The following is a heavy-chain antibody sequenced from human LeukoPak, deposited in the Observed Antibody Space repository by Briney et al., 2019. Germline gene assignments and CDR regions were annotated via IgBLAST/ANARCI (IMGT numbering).Heavy chain of an antibody. CDR2: IYYSGST. J-gene: IGHJ3*02. CDR3: ARVSLPYYYDSSGYSDAFDI. D-gene: IGHD3-22*01. V-gene: IGHV4-34*11. CDR1: GGSFSGSY. Sequence: SETLSLTCAVYGGSFSGSYWSWIRQPPGKGLEWIGYIYYSGSTNYNPSLKSRVTISVDTSKNQFSLKLSSVTAADTAVYYCARVSLPYYYDSSGYSDAFDIWGQGTMVTVSS.